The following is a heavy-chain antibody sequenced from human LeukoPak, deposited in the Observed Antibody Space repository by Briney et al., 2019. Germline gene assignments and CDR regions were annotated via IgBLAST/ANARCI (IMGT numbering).Heavy chain of an antibody. Sequence: KFSETLSLTCTVSGGSVTSHYWSWIRLPPENRLQWIGFVSSSGGTNYHPSLESRLTMSLDTSKNQVSLSLSSVTAADTAVYYCARQLRSGSSWYFDHWGQGTLVTVSS. D-gene: IGHD6-13*01. CDR2: VSSSGGT. J-gene: IGHJ4*02. CDR3: ARQLRSGSSWYFDH. V-gene: IGHV4-59*08. CDR1: GGSVTSHY.